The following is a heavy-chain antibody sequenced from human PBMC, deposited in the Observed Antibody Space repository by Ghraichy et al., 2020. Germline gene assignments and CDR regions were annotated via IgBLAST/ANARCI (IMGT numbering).Heavy chain of an antibody. CDR3: ACVYSSSEYDAFDI. D-gene: IGHD6-6*01. J-gene: IGHJ3*02. CDR1: GYTFTGYY. V-gene: IGHV1-2*02. Sequence: ASVKVSCKASGYTFTGYYMHWVRQAPGQGLEWMGWINPNSGGTNYAQKFQGRVTMTRDTSISTAYMELSRLRSDDTAVYYCACVYSSSEYDAFDIWGQGTMVTVSS. CDR2: INPNSGGT.